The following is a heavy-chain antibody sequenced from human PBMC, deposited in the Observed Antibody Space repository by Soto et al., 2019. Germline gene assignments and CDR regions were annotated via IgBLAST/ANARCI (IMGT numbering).Heavy chain of an antibody. J-gene: IGHJ5*01. CDR3: ARDPSNKGLDS. CDR2: ITGDGSRI. Sequence: PGGSLRLSCAASGFTCSAYYMFWVRQVPGKGLFWVSRITGDGSRIDYADSVKGRFTVSRDNAKNTLYLQMDSLRVEDTAVYYCARDPSNKGLDSWRQGVPVTLSS. CDR1: GFTCSAYY. V-gene: IGHV3-74*01. D-gene: IGHD4-4*01.